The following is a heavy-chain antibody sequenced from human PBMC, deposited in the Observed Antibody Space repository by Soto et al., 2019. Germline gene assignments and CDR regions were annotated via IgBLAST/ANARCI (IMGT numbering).Heavy chain of an antibody. V-gene: IGHV1-24*01. CDR1: GYTLTELS. Sequence: GASVKVSCKVSGYTLTELSMHWVRQAPGKGLEWMGGFDPEDGETIYAQKFQGRVTMTEDTSTDTAYMELSSLRSEDTAVYYCATVDSDCGGDCYFDYWGQGTLVTVSS. CDR3: ATVDSDCGGDCYFDY. J-gene: IGHJ4*02. CDR2: FDPEDGET. D-gene: IGHD2-21*02.